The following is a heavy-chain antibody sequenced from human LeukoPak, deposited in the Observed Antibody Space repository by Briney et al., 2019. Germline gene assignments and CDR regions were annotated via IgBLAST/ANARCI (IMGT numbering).Heavy chain of an antibody. J-gene: IGHJ5*02. CDR2: INSDGSST. CDR1: GFTFSSYW. V-gene: IGHV3-74*01. CDR3: AREIINYYGSGSYYGFDP. Sequence: GGSLRLSCAASGFTFSSYWMHWVRQAPGKGLVWVSRINSDGSSTSYADSVKGRFTISRDNAKNTLYLQMNSLRAEDTAVYYCAREIINYYGSGSYYGFDPWGQGTLVTVSS. D-gene: IGHD3-10*01.